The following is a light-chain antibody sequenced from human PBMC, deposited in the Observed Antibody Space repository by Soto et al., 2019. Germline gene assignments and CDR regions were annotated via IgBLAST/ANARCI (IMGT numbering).Light chain of an antibody. CDR3: QQYNNWPT. J-gene: IGKJ5*01. CDR2: GAS. CDR1: QSVSNN. V-gene: IGKV3-15*01. Sequence: EIVLTQSPGTLSLSPGERATLSCRASQSVSNNYVAWYQQKPGQAPRLLIYGASTRATGIPARFSGSGSGTEFTLTISSLQSEDFAVYYCQQYNNWPTFGQGTRLEIK.